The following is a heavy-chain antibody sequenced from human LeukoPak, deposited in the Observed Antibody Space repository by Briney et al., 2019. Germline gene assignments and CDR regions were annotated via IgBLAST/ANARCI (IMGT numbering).Heavy chain of an antibody. Sequence: GGSLRLSCVASGFTFNTYSMNWVRQAPGKGLEWLSYISSSSSIIYDADSVKGRFTISRDNVKNSLYLQMNTLRDEDTALYYCARAEGYSSGWYDYWGQGTLVTVSS. CDR2: ISSSSSII. V-gene: IGHV3-48*02. D-gene: IGHD6-19*01. CDR3: ARAEGYSSGWYDY. CDR1: GFTFNTYS. J-gene: IGHJ4*02.